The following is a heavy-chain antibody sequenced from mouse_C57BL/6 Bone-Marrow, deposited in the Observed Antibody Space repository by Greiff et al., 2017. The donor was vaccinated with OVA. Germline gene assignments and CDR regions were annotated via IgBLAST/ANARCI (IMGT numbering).Heavy chain of an antibody. D-gene: IGHD1-1*01. CDR1: GFTLSDYG. J-gene: IGHJ4*01. CDR2: ISSGSSTI. Sequence: EVMLVESGGGLVKPGGSLKLSCAASGFTLSDYGMHWVRQAPEKGLEWVAYISSGSSTIYYADTVKGRFTISRDNAKNTLFLQMTSLRSEDTAMYYCATTVVAPYAMDYWGQGTSVTVSS. CDR3: ATTVVAPYAMDY. V-gene: IGHV5-17*01.